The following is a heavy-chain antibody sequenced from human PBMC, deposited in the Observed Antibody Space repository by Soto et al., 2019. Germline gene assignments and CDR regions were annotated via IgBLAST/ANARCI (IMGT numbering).Heavy chain of an antibody. D-gene: IGHD3-10*01. Sequence: TLSLTCTVSGGSISSGGYYWSWIRQHPGKGLEWIGYIYYSGSTYYNPSLKSRVTISVDKSKNQFSLKLSSVTAADTAVYHCARDHRNLLLWCGDRGPYYYGMDVWGQGTTVTVSS. CDR1: GGSISSGGYY. J-gene: IGHJ6*02. CDR3: ARDHRNLLLWCGDRGPYYYGMDV. V-gene: IGHV4-31*03. CDR2: IYYSGST.